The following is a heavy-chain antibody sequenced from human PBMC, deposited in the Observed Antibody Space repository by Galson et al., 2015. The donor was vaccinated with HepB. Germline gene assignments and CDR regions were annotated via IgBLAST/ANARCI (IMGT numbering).Heavy chain of an antibody. CDR3: ARAPGAFGELAQFDY. CDR1: GFTFSDYY. J-gene: IGHJ4*02. CDR2: ISSSSSYT. Sequence: SLRLSCAASGFTFSDYYMSWIRQAPGKGLEWVSYISSSSSYTNYADSVKGRFTISRDNAENSLYLQMNSLRAEDTAVYYCARAPGAFGELAQFDYWGQGTLVTVSS. D-gene: IGHD3-10*01. V-gene: IGHV3-11*06.